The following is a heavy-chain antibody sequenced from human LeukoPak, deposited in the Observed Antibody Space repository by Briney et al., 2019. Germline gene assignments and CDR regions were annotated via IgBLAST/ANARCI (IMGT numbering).Heavy chain of an antibody. V-gene: IGHV3-23*01. D-gene: IGHD1-26*01. CDR3: ARDLVDGVGAPGAY. J-gene: IGHJ4*02. Sequence: SGGSLRLSCAASGFTFSSYAMSWVRQAPGKGLEWVSAISGSGGSTYYADSVKGRFTISRDNSKNTLYLQMNSLRAEDTAVYYCARDLVDGVGAPGAYWGQGALVTVSS. CDR1: GFTFSSYA. CDR2: ISGSGGST.